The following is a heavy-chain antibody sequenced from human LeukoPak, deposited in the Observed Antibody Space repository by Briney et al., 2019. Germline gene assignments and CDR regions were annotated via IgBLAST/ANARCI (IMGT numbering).Heavy chain of an antibody. Sequence: GGSLRLSCAASGFTFSTYAMSWVRQAPGKGLEWVSVISGSGGSTYYADSVKGRFTISRDNSKNTLYLQMNSLRAEDTAVYYCAKSGGYSGYDYGDYWGQGTLVTVSS. CDR2: ISGSGGST. CDR1: GFTFSTYA. D-gene: IGHD5-12*01. V-gene: IGHV3-23*01. CDR3: AKSGGYSGYDYGDY. J-gene: IGHJ4*02.